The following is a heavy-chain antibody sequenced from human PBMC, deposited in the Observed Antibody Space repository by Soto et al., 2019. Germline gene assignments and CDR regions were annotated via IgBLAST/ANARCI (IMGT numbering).Heavy chain of an antibody. CDR2: IYYSGST. CDR1: GGSISSGDYY. Sequence: QVQLQESGPGLVKPSQTLSLTCTVSGGSISSGDYYWILIRQPPGRGLEWIGYIYYSGSTYYNPSLKSRVTISVDTSKNQFSVKPSSVTAADTAVYYCTREGLPAAYFCYWGQGTLVTVSS. CDR3: TREGLPAAYFCY. D-gene: IGHD2-15*01. V-gene: IGHV4-30-4*01. J-gene: IGHJ4*02.